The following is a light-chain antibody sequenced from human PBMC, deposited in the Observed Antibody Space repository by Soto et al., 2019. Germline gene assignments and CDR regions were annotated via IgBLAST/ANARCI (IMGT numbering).Light chain of an antibody. CDR1: QSVRTT. V-gene: IGKV3-15*01. Sequence: EIVMTQSPATLSVSPGERATLSCRASQSVRTTVAWYQQRPGQAPRLLIYDTSTRATGVPARFSGGGCGTDFTLTVTSVQSRDFGIYYCQQYTDWPTPFAQGTKVDSK. CDR3: QQYTDWPTP. CDR2: DTS. J-gene: IGKJ1*01.